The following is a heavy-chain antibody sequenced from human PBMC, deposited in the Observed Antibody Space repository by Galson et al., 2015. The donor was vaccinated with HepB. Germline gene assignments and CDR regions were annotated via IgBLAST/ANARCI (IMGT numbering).Heavy chain of an antibody. Sequence: TLSLTCTVSGGSISSGGYYWSWIRQHPGKGLEWIGYIYYSGSTYYNPSLKSRVTISVDTSKNQFSLKLSSVTAADTAVYYCAREGEMATFDYWGQGTLVTVSS. V-gene: IGHV4-31*03. CDR3: AREGEMATFDY. J-gene: IGHJ4*02. CDR1: GGSISSGGYY. CDR2: IYYSGST. D-gene: IGHD5-24*01.